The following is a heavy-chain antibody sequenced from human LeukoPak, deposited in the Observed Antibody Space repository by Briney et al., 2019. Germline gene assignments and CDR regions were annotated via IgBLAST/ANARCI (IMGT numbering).Heavy chain of an antibody. CDR1: GFTFSNAW. CDR3: ARTHGYTYGYGYYYYYMDV. Sequence: GGSLRLSCAASGFTFSNAWMSWVRQAPGKGLEWVGRIKSKTDGGTTDYAAPVKGRFTISRDDSKNTLYLQMNSLRAEDTAVYYCARTHGYTYGYGYYYYYMDVWGKGTTVTVSS. J-gene: IGHJ6*03. D-gene: IGHD5-18*01. V-gene: IGHV3-15*01. CDR2: IKSKTDGGTT.